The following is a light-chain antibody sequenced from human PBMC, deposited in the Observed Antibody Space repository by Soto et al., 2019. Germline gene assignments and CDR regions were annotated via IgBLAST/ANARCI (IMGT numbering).Light chain of an antibody. V-gene: IGKV3-20*01. J-gene: IGKJ4*01. CDR2: GAS. CDR3: QQYSDSPLT. CDR1: QTVRTNY. Sequence: EIVLTQSPGTLSLSPGERATLSCRASQTVRTNYLAWFQHKPGQAPRLLIYGASSRANGIPDRFSGSGSGTDFTLTINRLEPEDFAVYFCQQYSDSPLTFGGGTKVEIK.